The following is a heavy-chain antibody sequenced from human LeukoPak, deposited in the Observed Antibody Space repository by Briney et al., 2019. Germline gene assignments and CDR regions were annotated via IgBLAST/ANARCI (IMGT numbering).Heavy chain of an antibody. V-gene: IGHV4-59*01. Sequence: SETLSLTCTVSGGSISSYYWNWIRQPPGKGLEWIGYIYYSGSTNHNPSLKSRVTISVDTSKNQFSLKLSSVTAADTAVYYCAGRLWRRDGYNLSAFDIWGQGTMVTVSS. J-gene: IGHJ3*02. CDR3: AGRLWRRDGYNLSAFDI. CDR2: IYYSGST. D-gene: IGHD5-24*01. CDR1: GGSISSYY.